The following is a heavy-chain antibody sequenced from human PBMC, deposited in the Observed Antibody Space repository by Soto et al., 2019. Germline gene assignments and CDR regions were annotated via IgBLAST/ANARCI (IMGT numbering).Heavy chain of an antibody. Sequence: ASVKVSCKASGGTFSSYTISWVRQAPGQGLEWMGRIIPILGIANYAQKFQGRVTITADKSTSTAYMELSSLRSEDTAVYYCAEGIAVAGTEAFDIWGQGTMVTVSS. CDR3: AEGIAVAGTEAFDI. V-gene: IGHV1-69*02. CDR2: IIPILGIA. CDR1: GGTFSSYT. J-gene: IGHJ3*02. D-gene: IGHD6-19*01.